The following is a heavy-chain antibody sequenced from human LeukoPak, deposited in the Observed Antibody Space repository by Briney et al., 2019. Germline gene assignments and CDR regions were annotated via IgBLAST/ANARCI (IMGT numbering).Heavy chain of an antibody. V-gene: IGHV3-21*01. J-gene: IGHJ4*02. CDR1: GFTFSSYS. Sequence: GGSLRLSCAASGFTFSSYSMNWVRQAPGKGLEWVSSISSTSSYMYSADSLKGRFTISRDNAQNSLYLQMNSLRVEDTAVYYCARRANSIKGSFDYWGQGTLVTVSS. CDR2: ISSTSSYM. D-gene: IGHD4/OR15-4a*01. CDR3: ARRANSIKGSFDY.